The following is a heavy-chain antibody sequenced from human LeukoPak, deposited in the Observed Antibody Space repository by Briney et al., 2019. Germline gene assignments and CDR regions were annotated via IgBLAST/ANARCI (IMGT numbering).Heavy chain of an antibody. D-gene: IGHD6-19*01. Sequence: PGGSLRLSCGASGFSFSTFGMDWVRQAPGKGLEWVAVISYDGSNKYYADCVKGRFTISRDNSKNTLYLQMNSLRAEDTAVYYCAKDLDSSGWYPWGQGTLVTVSS. CDR3: AKDLDSSGWYP. CDR1: GFSFSTFG. V-gene: IGHV3-30*18. CDR2: ISYDGSNK. J-gene: IGHJ5*02.